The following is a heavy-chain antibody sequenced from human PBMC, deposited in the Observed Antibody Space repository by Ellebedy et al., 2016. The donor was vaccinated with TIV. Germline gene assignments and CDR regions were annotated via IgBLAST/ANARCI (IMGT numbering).Heavy chain of an antibody. CDR2: ISSGSHTT. D-gene: IGHD5-12*01. CDR3: VRAPRGQYYFDY. Sequence: GESLKISXAASGFTFNVYSMNWVRQAPGKGLEWVSYISSGSHTTYYADSVKGRFTISRDNSKNTLYLEMNSLRAEDTAVYYCVRAPRGQYYFDYWGQGTLVTVSS. V-gene: IGHV3-48*01. CDR1: GFTFNVYS. J-gene: IGHJ4*02.